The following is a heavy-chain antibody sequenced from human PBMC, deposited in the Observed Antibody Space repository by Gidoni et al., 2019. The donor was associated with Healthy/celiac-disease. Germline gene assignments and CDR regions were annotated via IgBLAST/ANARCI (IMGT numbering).Heavy chain of an antibody. D-gene: IGHD6-19*01. Sequence: ARGQRLEWIGWIVVGSGNTNYAQKFQERVTITRDMSTSTAYMELSSLRSEDTAVYYCAAGAVEGIAVAGSTFDYWGQGTLVTVSS. CDR2: IVVGSGNT. CDR3: AAGAVEGIAVAGSTFDY. V-gene: IGHV1-58*01. J-gene: IGHJ4*02.